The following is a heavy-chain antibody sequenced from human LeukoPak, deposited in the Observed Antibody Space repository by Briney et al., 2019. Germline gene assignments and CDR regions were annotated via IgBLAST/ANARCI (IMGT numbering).Heavy chain of an antibody. Sequence: PGGSLRLSCAASGFTFSSYWIHWVRQAPGKGLVWVSRINSDGSSTSYADSVKGRFTISRDNAKNTLYLQMNSLRAEDTAVYYCARGYTIFGVVIPSYYYYYMDVWGKGNTVTVSS. V-gene: IGHV3-74*01. CDR1: GFTFSSYW. J-gene: IGHJ6*03. CDR3: ARGYTIFGVVIPSYYYYYMDV. CDR2: INSDGSST. D-gene: IGHD3-3*01.